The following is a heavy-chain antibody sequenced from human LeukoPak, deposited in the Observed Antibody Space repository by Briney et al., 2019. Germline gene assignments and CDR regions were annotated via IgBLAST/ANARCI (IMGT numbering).Heavy chain of an antibody. D-gene: IGHD3-10*02. CDR1: GDSVSSNSAA. J-gene: IGHJ4*02. CDR2: TYYRSKWYN. CDR3: ARDRLLFSATGSYLHFDY. V-gene: IGHV6-1*01. Sequence: SQTLSLTCAISGDSVSSNSAAWNWIRQSPSRGLEWLGRTYYRSKWYNDYAVSVKSRITINPDTSKNQFSLQLNSVTPEDTAVYYCARDRLLFSATGSYLHFDYWGQGTLVTVSS.